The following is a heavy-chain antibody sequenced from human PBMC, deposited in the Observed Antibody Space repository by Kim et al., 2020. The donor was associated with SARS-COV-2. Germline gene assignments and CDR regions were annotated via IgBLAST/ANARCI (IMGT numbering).Heavy chain of an antibody. J-gene: IGHJ4*01. Sequence: GGSLRLSCVVSGFNSNNYAMSWVCQAPGKGLEWISAITKYDGRTYYANSVKGRFTISRDISSNTVLLQMNSLRAEDTALYYCAKDHPASGWPTFEYWGHGTLVSVSS. CDR3: AKDHPASGWPTFEY. CDR2: ITKYDGRT. CDR1: GFNSNNYA. D-gene: IGHD6-19*01. V-gene: IGHV3-23*01.